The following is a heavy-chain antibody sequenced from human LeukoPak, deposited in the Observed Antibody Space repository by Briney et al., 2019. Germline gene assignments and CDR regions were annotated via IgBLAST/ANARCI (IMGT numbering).Heavy chain of an antibody. D-gene: IGHD3-22*01. CDR2: FDPEDGET. J-gene: IGHJ4*02. CDR1: GYTLTELS. CDR3: ATANNGYDSSGYFDY. Sequence: GASVKVSCKVSGYTLTELSMHWVRQAPGKGLEWMGGFDPEDGETIYAQKFQGRVTMTEDTSTDTAYMELSSLRSEDTAVYYCATANNGYDSSGYFDYWGQGTLVTVSS. V-gene: IGHV1-24*01.